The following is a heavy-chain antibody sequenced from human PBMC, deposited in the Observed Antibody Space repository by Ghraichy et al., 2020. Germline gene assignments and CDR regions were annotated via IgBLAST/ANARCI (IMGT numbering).Heavy chain of an antibody. J-gene: IGHJ4*02. CDR2: ISSIGNYI. CDR3: ARLLMVGYYFDY. CDR1: GFTFSSYS. V-gene: IGHV3-21*01. D-gene: IGHD3-16*01. Sequence: GGSLRLSCAASGFTFSSYSMNWVRQALGKGLEWVSYISSIGNYIYYADSVRGRFTISRDNTKNELYLQMDSLRAEDTAVYYCARLLMVGYYFDYWGRGILV.